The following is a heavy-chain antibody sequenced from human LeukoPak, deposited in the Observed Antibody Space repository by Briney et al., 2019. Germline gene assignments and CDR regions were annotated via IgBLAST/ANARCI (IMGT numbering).Heavy chain of an antibody. J-gene: IGHJ5*02. CDR2: INPNSGGT. V-gene: IGHV1-2*02. CDR1: GYTFTGYY. Sequence: ASVKVSCKASGYTFTGYYMHWVRQAPGQGLEWMGWINPNSGGTNYAQKFQGRVTMTRDTSISTAYMELSRLRSDDTAVYYCAGTPRGTKVRGERRFDPWGQGTLVTVSS. D-gene: IGHD3-10*01. CDR3: AGTPRGTKVRGERRFDP.